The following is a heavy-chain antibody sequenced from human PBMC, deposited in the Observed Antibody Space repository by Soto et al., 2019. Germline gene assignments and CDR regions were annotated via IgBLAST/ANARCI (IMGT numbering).Heavy chain of an antibody. J-gene: IGHJ5*02. Sequence: GASVKVSCKASAYTFTSYDINWVRQAPGQGLEWMGGIIPIFGTANYAQKFQGRVTITADESTSTAYMELSSLRSEDTAVYYCARDRGPSSGYYPYWFDPWGQGTLVTVSS. V-gene: IGHV1-69*13. CDR3: ARDRGPSSGYYPYWFDP. CDR1: AYTFTSYD. D-gene: IGHD3-22*01. CDR2: IIPIFGTA.